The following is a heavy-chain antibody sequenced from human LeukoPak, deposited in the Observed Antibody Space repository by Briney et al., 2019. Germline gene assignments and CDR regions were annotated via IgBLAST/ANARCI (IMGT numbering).Heavy chain of an antibody. CDR2: TYYRSKWYN. Sequence: SQTLSLTCAISGDSVSSYSAAWSWIRQSPSRGLEWLGRTYYRSKWYNDYAVSVKSRITINPDTSKNQFSMQLTSVTPEDTAVYYCARSGGHDAFDIWGQGTMVTVSS. J-gene: IGHJ3*02. V-gene: IGHV6-1*01. CDR1: GDSVSSYSAA. CDR3: ARSGGHDAFDI. D-gene: IGHD4-23*01.